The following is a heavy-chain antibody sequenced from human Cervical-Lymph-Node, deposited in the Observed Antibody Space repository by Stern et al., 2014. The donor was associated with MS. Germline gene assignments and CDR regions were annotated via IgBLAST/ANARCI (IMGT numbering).Heavy chain of an antibody. V-gene: IGHV4-59*01. CDR2: IYYDGTT. D-gene: IGHD5-18*01. Sequence: QEQLQESGPGLVRPSETLSLVCTVSGASIRHYFWSWIRQPPGKELEWIGYIYYDGTTNFNPSLKSRVTMSVDTSKNQFSLRVTSVTAADTAIYYCARDLTAMSGTWFDPWGQGTLVTVSS. J-gene: IGHJ5*02. CDR3: ARDLTAMSGTWFDP. CDR1: GASIRHYF.